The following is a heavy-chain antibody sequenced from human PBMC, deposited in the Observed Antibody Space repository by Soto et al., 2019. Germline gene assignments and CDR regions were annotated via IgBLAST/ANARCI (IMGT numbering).Heavy chain of an antibody. CDR3: ARGDYYDIHDY. CDR2: INAGNGNT. CDR1: GYTFTSYA. D-gene: IGHD3-22*01. Sequence: QVQLVQSGAEVKKPGASVKVSCKASGYTFTSYAMHWVRQAPGQRLEWMGWINAGNGNTKYSQKFQGRVTITRDTSASTACMEVSSLRSEDTAVYYCARGDYYDIHDYWGQGTLVTVSS. J-gene: IGHJ4*02. V-gene: IGHV1-3*01.